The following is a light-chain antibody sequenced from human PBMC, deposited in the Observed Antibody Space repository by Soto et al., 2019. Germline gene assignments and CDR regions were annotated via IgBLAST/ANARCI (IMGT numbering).Light chain of an antibody. Sequence: DIVLAQSPGTLSLSPGERATLSCRASQSVSRSYIAWYQQRPGQAPRLIIYGASRRATGIPDRFSGGGSETDFTLTISRLEPEDFAVYYCQQYSRSPLPFGQGTKVEIK. V-gene: IGKV3-20*01. CDR3: QQYSRSPLP. J-gene: IGKJ1*01. CDR1: QSVSRSY. CDR2: GAS.